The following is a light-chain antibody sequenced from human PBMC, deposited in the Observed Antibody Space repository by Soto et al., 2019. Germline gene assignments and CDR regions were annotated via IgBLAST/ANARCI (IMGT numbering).Light chain of an antibody. Sequence: TRAPGTLTVSPGERAALSSMASQSVSNHYLAWYQQKPGQAPRLLIYGASNRATGIPDRFSGSGSGTDFTIAISRLERADFAVYSGQPYGSSGTLGQGTKVDIK. V-gene: IGKV3-20*01. CDR3: QPYGSSGT. J-gene: IGKJ1*01. CDR2: GAS. CDR1: QSVSNHY.